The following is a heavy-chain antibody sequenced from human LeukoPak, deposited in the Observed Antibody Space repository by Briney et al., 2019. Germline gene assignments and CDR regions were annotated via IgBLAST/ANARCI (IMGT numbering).Heavy chain of an antibody. CDR1: GGTFSSYA. Sequence: SVKVSCKASGGTFSSYAISWERQAPGQGLEWMGGIIPIFGTANYAQKFQGRVTITADKSTSTAYMELSSLRSEDTAVYYCAIDSSGWYMGFDYWGQGTLVTVSS. CDR3: AIDSSGWYMGFDY. CDR2: IIPIFGTA. D-gene: IGHD6-19*01. J-gene: IGHJ4*02. V-gene: IGHV1-69*06.